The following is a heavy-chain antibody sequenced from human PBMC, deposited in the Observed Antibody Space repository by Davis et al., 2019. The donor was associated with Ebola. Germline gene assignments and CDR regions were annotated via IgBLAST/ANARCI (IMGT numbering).Heavy chain of an antibody. CDR2: IYYSGST. J-gene: IGHJ5*02. Sequence: PSETLSLTCTVSGGSISSSSYYWGWIRQPPGKGLEWIGSIYYSGSTYYNPSLKSRVTISVDTSKNQFSLKLSSVTAADTAVYYCARHPTLLNRIAVAGNWFDPWGQGTLVTVSS. D-gene: IGHD6-19*01. CDR1: GGSISSSSYY. V-gene: IGHV4-39*01. CDR3: ARHPTLLNRIAVAGNWFDP.